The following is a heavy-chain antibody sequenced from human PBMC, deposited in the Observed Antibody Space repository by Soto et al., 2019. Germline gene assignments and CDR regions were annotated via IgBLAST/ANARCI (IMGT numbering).Heavy chain of an antibody. CDR2: IYPGEYDT. CDR3: ARSWDFGVLRRAFDI. V-gene: IGHV5-51*01. Sequence: GESLKISCKGSGYSFTSYWIGWVRQMPGKGLEWMGIIYPGEYDTRYSPSFQGQVTISADKSISTAYLQWSSLKASETAMYYCARSWDFGVLRRAFDIWGQGTMVTVSS. J-gene: IGHJ3*02. CDR1: GYSFTSYW. D-gene: IGHD3-3*01.